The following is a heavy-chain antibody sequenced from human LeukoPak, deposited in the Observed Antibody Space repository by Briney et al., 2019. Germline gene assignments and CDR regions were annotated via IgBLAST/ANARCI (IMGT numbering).Heavy chain of an antibody. CDR1: GFTFSSYW. D-gene: IGHD4-17*01. J-gene: IGHJ6*03. CDR3: AKDLRGDYYYYMDV. CDR2: ISGSGGST. V-gene: IGHV3-23*01. Sequence: GGSLRLSCAASGFTFSSYWMSWVRQAPGKGLEWVSAISGSGGSTYYADSVKGRFTISRDNSKNTLYLQMNSLRAEDTAVYYCAKDLRGDYYYYMDVWGKGTTVTVSS.